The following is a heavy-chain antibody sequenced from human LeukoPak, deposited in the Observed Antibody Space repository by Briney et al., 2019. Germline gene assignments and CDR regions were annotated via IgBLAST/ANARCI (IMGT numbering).Heavy chain of an antibody. Sequence: SVKVSCKASGGTFSSYAISWVRQAPGQGLEWVGGIIPIFGTANYAQKFQGRVTITADESTSTAYMELSSLRSEDTAVYYCARGRPRVYYYHYYGMDVWGQGTTVTVSS. CDR2: IIPIFGTA. D-gene: IGHD3-10*01. V-gene: IGHV1-69*13. CDR3: ARGRPRVYYYHYYGMDV. J-gene: IGHJ6*02. CDR1: GGTFSSYA.